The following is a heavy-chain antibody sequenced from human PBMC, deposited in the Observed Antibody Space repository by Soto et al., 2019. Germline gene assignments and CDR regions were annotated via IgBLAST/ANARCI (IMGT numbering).Heavy chain of an antibody. CDR3: ARHMTTVIFYDH. Sequence: QVQLLESGPGLVKPSGPLSLNCTVSGGSISSYYWSWIGQPPGKGLEWIGYISYRGNTNYNPSLKSRVSISRDTSKNQFSLKLTSVTAADTAVYYCARHMTTVIFYDHWGQGTLVTVSS. V-gene: IGHV4-59*01. D-gene: IGHD4-4*01. CDR2: ISYRGNT. J-gene: IGHJ4*02. CDR1: GGSISSYY.